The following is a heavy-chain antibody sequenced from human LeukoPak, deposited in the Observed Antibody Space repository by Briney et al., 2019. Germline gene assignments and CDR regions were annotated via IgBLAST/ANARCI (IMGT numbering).Heavy chain of an antibody. D-gene: IGHD2-15*01. CDR3: ARVRGYKDDNMWYLWFDP. V-gene: IGHV4-4*07. J-gene: IGHJ5*02. CDR1: GVSTSGYF. CDR2: IIDTGTT. Sequence: SETLSLTCAVSGVSTSGYFWSWIRQPAGKGLEWIGRIIDTGTTDYSPSLRSRVTMSVDTSRNQVSLNLRSVTAADTAVYYCARVRGYKDDNMWYLWFDPWGQGTRVTISS.